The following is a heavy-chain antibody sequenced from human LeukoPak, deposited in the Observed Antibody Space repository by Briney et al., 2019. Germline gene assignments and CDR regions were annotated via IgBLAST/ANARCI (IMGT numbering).Heavy chain of an antibody. J-gene: IGHJ4*02. CDR2: IYYSGST. V-gene: IGHV4-31*03. Sequence: SQTLSLTCTVSGGSISSGGYYWSWIRQHAGKGLESIGYIYYSGSTYYNPSLKSRVTISVDKSKNQFSLKLSSVTAADTAVYYCARATYYYDSSGYYYFFDYWGQGTLVTVSS. CDR1: GGSISSGGYY. D-gene: IGHD3-22*01. CDR3: ARATYYYDSSGYYYFFDY.